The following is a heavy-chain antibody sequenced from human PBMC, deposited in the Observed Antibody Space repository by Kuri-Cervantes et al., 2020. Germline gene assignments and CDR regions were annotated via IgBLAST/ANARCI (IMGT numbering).Heavy chain of an antibody. J-gene: IGHJ4*02. CDR2: IYPGDSDT. CDR1: GYSFTTYG. V-gene: IGHV5-51*01. D-gene: IGHD3-10*01. CDR3: ARLIASRSRIDY. Sequence: GEXXXXXXXVSGYSFTTYGIGRLRQMPGKGLEWMAIIYPGDSDTKYSPSFQGQVTISADKSISTAYLQWSSLKASDTAMYYCARLIASRSRIDYWGQGTLVTVYS.